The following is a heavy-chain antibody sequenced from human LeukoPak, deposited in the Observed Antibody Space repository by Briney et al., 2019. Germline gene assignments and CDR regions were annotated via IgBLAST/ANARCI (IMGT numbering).Heavy chain of an antibody. D-gene: IGHD4-11*01. CDR2: IYYTGST. Sequence: PSETLSLTCTVSGGSMSGYYWTWIRQPPGKALEWIAYIYYTGSTNYNPSLESRVTISVDTSKNQFSLRPTSVTAADTAVYFCARLRGNYSPDYWGQGTLVTVSP. J-gene: IGHJ4*02. CDR1: GGSMSGYY. CDR3: ARLRGNYSPDY. V-gene: IGHV4-59*01.